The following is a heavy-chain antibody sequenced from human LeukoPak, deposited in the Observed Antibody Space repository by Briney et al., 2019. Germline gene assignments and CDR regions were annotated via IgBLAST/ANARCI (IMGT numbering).Heavy chain of an antibody. D-gene: IGHD1-26*01. CDR1: GFTFSSYA. V-gene: IGHV3-74*01. CDR3: ARDPAGWELPLDY. Sequence: PGGSLRLSCAASGFTFSSYAMSWVRQAPGKGLVWVSSINSDGSSTRYADSVKGRFTISRDNAKNTLYLQVNSLRAEDTAVYYCARDPAGWELPLDYWGQGTLVTVSS. CDR2: INSDGSST. J-gene: IGHJ4*02.